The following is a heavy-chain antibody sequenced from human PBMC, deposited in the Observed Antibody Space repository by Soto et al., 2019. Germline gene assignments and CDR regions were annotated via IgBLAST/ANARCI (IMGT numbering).Heavy chain of an antibody. CDR2: ISYDGSNK. D-gene: IGHD3-3*01. CDR1: GFTFSSYG. CDR3: ARERRDDFWSGYSFDY. V-gene: IGHV3-30*03. Sequence: GGSLRLSCAASGFTFSSYGMHWVRQAPGKGLEWVAVISYDGSNKYYADSVKGRFTISRDNAKNSLYLQMNSLRAEDTAVYYCARERRDDFWSGYSFDYWGQGTLVTVSS. J-gene: IGHJ4*02.